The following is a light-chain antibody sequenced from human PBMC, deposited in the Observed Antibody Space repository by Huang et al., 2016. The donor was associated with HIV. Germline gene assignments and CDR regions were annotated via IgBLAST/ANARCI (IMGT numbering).Light chain of an antibody. CDR3: QQYSSYPWT. V-gene: IGKV1-5*01. CDR2: DAS. J-gene: IGKJ1*01. Sequence: DIQMTQSPSTLSASVGDRVTIPCRASQRISRWLARYQQKPGKAPKLLIYDASTLKSGVPSRFSGSGSGTDFTLTISSLKPDDFATYYCQQYSSYPWTFGPGTKVEI. CDR1: QRISRW.